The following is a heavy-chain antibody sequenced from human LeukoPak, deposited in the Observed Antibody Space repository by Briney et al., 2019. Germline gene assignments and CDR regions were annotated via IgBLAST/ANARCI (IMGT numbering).Heavy chain of an antibody. CDR3: ARVYCSSTSCYLYYYYGMDV. Sequence: ASVKVSCKASGGTFSSYAISWVRHAPGQGLEWMGRIIPILGIANYAQKFQGRVTITADKSTSTAYMELRSLRSDDTAVYYCARVYCSSTSCYLYYYYGMDVWGQGTTVTVSS. D-gene: IGHD2-2*01. J-gene: IGHJ6*02. CDR1: GGTFSSYA. V-gene: IGHV1-69*04. CDR2: IIPILGIA.